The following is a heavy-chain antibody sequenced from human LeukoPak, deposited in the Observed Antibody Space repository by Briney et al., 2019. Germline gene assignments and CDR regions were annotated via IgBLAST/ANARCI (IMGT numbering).Heavy chain of an antibody. J-gene: IGHJ3*02. CDR2: IIPIFGTA. V-gene: IGHV1-69*13. D-gene: IGHD5-24*01. CDR3: ARDGGYNLRAFDI. Sequence: SVKVSCKASGGTFSSYAISWVRQAPGQGLEWMGGIIPIFGTANYAQKFQGRVTITADESTSTAYMELSSLRSEDTAVYYCARDGGYNLRAFDIWGRGTMVTVSS. CDR1: GGTFSSYA.